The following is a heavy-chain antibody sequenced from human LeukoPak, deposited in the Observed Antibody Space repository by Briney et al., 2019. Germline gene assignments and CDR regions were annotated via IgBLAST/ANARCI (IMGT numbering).Heavy chain of an antibody. J-gene: IGHJ6*02. CDR3: ASSSNYVYYYYGMDV. D-gene: IGHD4-11*01. CDR1: GYSFTSYW. Sequence: GESLKISCKGSGYSFTSYWIGWVRQMPGKGLEWMGIIYPGDSDTRYSPSFQGQVTISADKSISTAYLQWSSLKAPDTAMYYCASSSNYVYYYYGMDVWGQGTTVTVSS. CDR2: IYPGDSDT. V-gene: IGHV5-51*01.